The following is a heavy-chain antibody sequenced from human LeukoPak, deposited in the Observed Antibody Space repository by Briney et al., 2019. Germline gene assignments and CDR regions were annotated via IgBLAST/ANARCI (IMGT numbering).Heavy chain of an antibody. CDR1: GGTFSSYA. CDR3: AKEGGSSIWSGSHFDY. J-gene: IGHJ4*02. Sequence: SVKVSCKASGGTFSSYAISWVRQAPGQGLEWMGRIIPILGIANYAQKFQGRVTITADKSTSTAYMELSSLRSEDTAVYYCAKEGGSSIWSGSHFDYWGQGTLVTVSS. V-gene: IGHV1-69*04. CDR2: IIPILGIA. D-gene: IGHD3-3*01.